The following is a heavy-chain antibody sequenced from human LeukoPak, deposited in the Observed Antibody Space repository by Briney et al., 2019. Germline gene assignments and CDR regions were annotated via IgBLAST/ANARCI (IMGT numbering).Heavy chain of an antibody. CDR2: IYYSGST. Sequence: PSETLSLTCTVSGGSISSYYWSWVRQPPGKGLEWIGYIYYSGSTNYNPSLKSRVTISVDTSKNQLSLKLSSVTAADTAVYYCARDLGVGYYYGSGRTNWFDPWGQGTLVTVSS. V-gene: IGHV4-59*01. CDR1: GGSISSYY. J-gene: IGHJ5*02. CDR3: ARDLGVGYYYGSGRTNWFDP. D-gene: IGHD3-10*01.